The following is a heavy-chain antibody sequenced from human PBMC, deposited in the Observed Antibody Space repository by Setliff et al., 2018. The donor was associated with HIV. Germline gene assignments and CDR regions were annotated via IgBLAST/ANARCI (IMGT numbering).Heavy chain of an antibody. V-gene: IGHV1-18*01. CDR1: GYTFTSHG. Sequence: ASVKVSCKASGYTFTSHGISWVRQAPGQGLEWMGWIPTSHGDTKYAQNFQDRLTMTTDSSTTTAYMDLRSLTSDDTALYYCVRDWSYAPDYWGQGTLVTVSS. CDR2: IPTSHGDT. J-gene: IGHJ4*02. D-gene: IGHD2-8*02. CDR3: VRDWSYAPDY.